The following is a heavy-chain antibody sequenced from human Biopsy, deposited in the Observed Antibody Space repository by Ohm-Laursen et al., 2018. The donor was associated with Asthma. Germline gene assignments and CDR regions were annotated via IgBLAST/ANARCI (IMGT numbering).Heavy chain of an antibody. CDR1: GFTFRSYG. CDR3: ASYEVVTAILPMDV. V-gene: IGHV3-30*03. D-gene: IGHD2-21*02. CDR2: LSYDGSNK. J-gene: IGHJ6*02. Sequence: SLRLSCSASGFTFRSYGMHWVRQAPGKGLEWVAFLSYDGSNKYYGDSVKGRFTISRDNSKNALYLQMDSLRAEDTAVYYCASYEVVTAILPMDVWGQGTTVTVSS.